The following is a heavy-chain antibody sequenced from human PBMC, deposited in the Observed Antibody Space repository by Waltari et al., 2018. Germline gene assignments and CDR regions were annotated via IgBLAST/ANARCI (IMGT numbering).Heavy chain of an antibody. J-gene: IGHJ5*02. V-gene: IGHV4-38-2*01. CDR1: GYSIRSGYY. D-gene: IGHD6-19*01. Sequence: QVQLQESGPGLVKPSETLSLTCAVSGYSIRSGYYWGWIRQPPGKGLEWIGSIYHSGSTYYNPSLKSRVTISVDTSKNQFSLKLSSVTAADTAVYYCARQDLSYSSGWPAGNWFDPWGQGTLVTVSS. CDR3: ARQDLSYSSGWPAGNWFDP. CDR2: IYHSGST.